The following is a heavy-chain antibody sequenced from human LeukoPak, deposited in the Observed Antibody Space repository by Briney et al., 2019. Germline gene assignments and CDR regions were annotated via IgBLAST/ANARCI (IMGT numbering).Heavy chain of an antibody. CDR3: ARIHRYCSGGACYVLDN. V-gene: IGHV4-59*02. CDR2: VYYSGST. Sequence: SETLSLTCVVSGGSVSGYYWGWIRQPPGRGLEWIGYVYYSGSTNYNPPFKSRITISVDTSRNQFSLQLSSVTAADTAVYYCARIHRYCSGGACYVLDNWGQGTLVAVSS. D-gene: IGHD2-15*01. CDR1: GGSVSGYY. J-gene: IGHJ4*02.